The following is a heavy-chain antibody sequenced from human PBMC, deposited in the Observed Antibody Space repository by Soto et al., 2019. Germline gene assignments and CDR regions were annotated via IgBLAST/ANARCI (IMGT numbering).Heavy chain of an antibody. CDR1: GFTFSDYY. J-gene: IGHJ4*02. D-gene: IGHD3-3*01. V-gene: IGHV3-11*01. CDR2: ISSSGSTI. CDR3: ARPGYRFLEWLPTGSYFDS. Sequence: GESLKISCAASGFTFSDYYMSWIRQAPGKGLVWVSYISSSGSTIYYADSVKGRFTISRDNAKNSLYLQMNSLRAEDTAVYYCARPGYRFLEWLPTGSYFDSWGQGTLVTVSS.